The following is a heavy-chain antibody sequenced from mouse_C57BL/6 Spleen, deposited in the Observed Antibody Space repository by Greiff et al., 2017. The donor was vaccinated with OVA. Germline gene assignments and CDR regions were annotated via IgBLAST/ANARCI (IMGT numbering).Heavy chain of an antibody. CDR2: IDPENGDT. CDR1: GFNIKDDY. J-gene: IGHJ4*01. D-gene: IGHD1-3*01. Sequence: VQLQQSGAELVRPGASVKLSCTASGFNIKDDYMHWVKQRPEQGLEWIGWIDPENGDTEYASKFQGKATITADTSSNTAYLQLSSLTSEDTAVYYCTQSRRGAMDYWGQGTSVTVPS. V-gene: IGHV14-4*01. CDR3: TQSRRGAMDY.